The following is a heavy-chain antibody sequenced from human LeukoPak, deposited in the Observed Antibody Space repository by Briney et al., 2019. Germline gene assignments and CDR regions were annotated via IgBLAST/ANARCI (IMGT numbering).Heavy chain of an antibody. CDR3: ARASFWFDYSGYYFDY. CDR1: GFTVSSNY. D-gene: IGHD2-15*01. CDR2: IYSGGGR. J-gene: IGHJ4*02. Sequence: GGSLRLSCAASGFTVSSNYMSWVRHRPGQGLGWVSVIYSGGGRYYADSVKGRFTISRDNSKNTVYLQMHSLRAEDTAVYYCARASFWFDYSGYYFDYWGQGTLVTVSS. V-gene: IGHV3-66*01.